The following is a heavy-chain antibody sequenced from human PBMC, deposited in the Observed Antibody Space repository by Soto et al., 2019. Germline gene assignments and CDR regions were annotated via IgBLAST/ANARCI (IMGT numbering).Heavy chain of an antibody. Sequence: PGGSLRLSCAASGFTFSSYGMHWVRQAPGKGLEWVAVIWYDGSNKYYADSVKGRFTISRDNSKNTLYLQMNSLRAEDTAVYYCARDLEIPNYYYYGIDVWGQGTTVTVSS. CDR2: IWYDGSNK. CDR1: GFTFSSYG. J-gene: IGHJ6*02. V-gene: IGHV3-33*01. CDR3: ARDLEIPNYYYYGIDV.